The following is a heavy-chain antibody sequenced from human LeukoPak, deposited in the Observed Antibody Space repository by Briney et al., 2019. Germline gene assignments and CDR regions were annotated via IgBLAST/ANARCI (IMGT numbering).Heavy chain of an antibody. J-gene: IGHJ6*02. CDR2: VYSTGST. D-gene: IGHD2-15*01. V-gene: IGHV4-59*01. CDR1: GGPISNYY. CDR3: ARGYCSGGSCYYPMDV. Sequence: ETLSLTCTVSGGPISNYYWSWIRQTPERGLEWIGFVYSTGSTHYNPSFKSRVTISIDTSKNQFSLKLNSVTAADTAVYYCARGYCSGGSCYYPMDVWGQGTTVTVPS.